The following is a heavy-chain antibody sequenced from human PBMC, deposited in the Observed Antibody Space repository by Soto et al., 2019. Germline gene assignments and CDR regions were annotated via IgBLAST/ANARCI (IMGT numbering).Heavy chain of an antibody. CDR3: ARLPISSGYYYFDY. CDR2: INPSAGST. D-gene: IGHD3-22*01. Sequence: QVQLVQSGAEVKKPGASVKVSCKASGYTFTNYYMHWVREAPGQGLEWMGIINPSAGSTSYAQKFQGRVTRTRDTSTSTVYMYLSSLRSEDTAVYYCARLPISSGYYYFDYWGQGTLVTVSS. J-gene: IGHJ4*02. V-gene: IGHV1-46*01. CDR1: GYTFTNYY.